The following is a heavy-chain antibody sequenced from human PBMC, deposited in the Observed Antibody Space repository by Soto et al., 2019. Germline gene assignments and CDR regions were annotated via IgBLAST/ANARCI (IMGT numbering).Heavy chain of an antibody. CDR2: IYSGGST. CDR3: ARHGYSYGGGYFDY. D-gene: IGHD5-18*01. V-gene: IGHV3-66*04. Sequence: EVQLVESGGGLVQPGGSLRLSCAAPGVTVSSNYMSWVRQAPGKGLEWVSVIYSGGSTYYADSVKGRFTISRDNSKNTPYLQMTSLRAEDTAVYYCARHGYSYGGGYFDYWGQGTLVTVSS. J-gene: IGHJ4*02. CDR1: GVTVSSNY.